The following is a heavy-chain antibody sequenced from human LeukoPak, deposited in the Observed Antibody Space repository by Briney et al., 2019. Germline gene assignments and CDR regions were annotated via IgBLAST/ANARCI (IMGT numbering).Heavy chain of an antibody. CDR3: AKPATSILIYFDS. J-gene: IGHJ4*02. D-gene: IGHD2-2*01. CDR2: IRSKTYGGTT. V-gene: IGHV3-49*03. Sequence: GRSLRLSCTASGFTSADYLMSWFRQAPGKGLEWVGFIRSKTYGGTTEYAASVKGRFTISRDDSKSNAYLQMNSLETEDTAVYYCAKPATSILIYFDSWGQGTLVTVSS. CDR1: GFTSADYL.